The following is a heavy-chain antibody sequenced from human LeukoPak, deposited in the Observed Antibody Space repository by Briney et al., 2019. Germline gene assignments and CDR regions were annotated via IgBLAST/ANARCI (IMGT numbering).Heavy chain of an antibody. CDR3: ASGAARSPNYLGNWFDP. V-gene: IGHV4-34*01. D-gene: IGHD6-6*01. Sequence: SETLSLTCAVYGGSFSGYYWSWIRQPPGKGLEWIGEINHSGSTNYNPSLKSRVTISVDTSKNQFSLKLSSVTAADTAVYYCASGAARSPNYLGNWFDPWGQGTLVTVSS. CDR1: GGSFSGYY. J-gene: IGHJ5*02. CDR2: INHSGST.